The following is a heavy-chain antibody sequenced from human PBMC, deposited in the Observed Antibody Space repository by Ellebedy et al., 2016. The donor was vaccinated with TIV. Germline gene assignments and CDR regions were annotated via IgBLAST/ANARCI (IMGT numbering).Heavy chain of an antibody. V-gene: IGHV3-30*18. CDR2: ISYDGSNK. D-gene: IGHD3-16*01. CDR1: GFTFSSYG. J-gene: IGHJ6*03. Sequence: GESLKISXAASGFTFSSYGMHWVRQAPGKGLEWVAVISYDGSNKYYADSVKGRFTISRDNSKNTLYLQMNSLRAEDTAVYYCAKAVQAIRAHRNYYMDVWGKGTTVTVSS. CDR3: AKAVQAIRAHRNYYMDV.